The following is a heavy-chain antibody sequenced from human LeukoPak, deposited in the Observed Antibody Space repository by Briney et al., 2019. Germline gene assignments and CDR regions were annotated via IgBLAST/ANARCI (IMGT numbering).Heavy chain of an antibody. CDR1: GFTFSSYG. Sequence: GGSLRLSCAASGFTFSSYGMHWVRQAPGKGLEWVAFIRHDGSNKYYADSVKGRFTISRDNSKNTLYLQMNSLRAEDTAVYYCAKDSWTYDSSGYRLFDYWGQGTLVTVSS. CDR2: IRHDGSNK. J-gene: IGHJ4*02. V-gene: IGHV3-30*02. D-gene: IGHD3-22*01. CDR3: AKDSWTYDSSGYRLFDY.